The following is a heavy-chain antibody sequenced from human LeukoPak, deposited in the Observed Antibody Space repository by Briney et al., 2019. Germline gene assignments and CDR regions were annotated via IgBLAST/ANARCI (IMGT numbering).Heavy chain of an antibody. CDR3: ARDRGDPDYYFDQ. V-gene: IGHV3-33*01. D-gene: IGHD7-27*01. Sequence: GGSLRLSCAASGFTFSSYGIHWVRQAPGEGLEWVAVVWYDGSEKHYADSVKGRFTISRDNSKNTLYLQMNSLRAEDTAIYYCARDRGDPDYYFDQWGQGTLVTVSS. CDR1: GFTFSSYG. J-gene: IGHJ4*02. CDR2: VWYDGSEK.